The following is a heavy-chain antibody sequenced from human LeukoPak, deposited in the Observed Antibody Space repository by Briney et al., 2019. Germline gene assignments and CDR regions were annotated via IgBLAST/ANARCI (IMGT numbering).Heavy chain of an antibody. D-gene: IGHD3-22*01. CDR1: GDSVSSNSAA. V-gene: IGHV6-1*01. Sequence: SQTLSLTCAISGDSVSSNSAAWNWIRQSPSRGLEWLGRTYCRSKWYNDYAVSVKSRITINPDTSKNQFSLQLNSVTPEDTAVYYCARGDITYYYDSSGYYYDYWGQGTLVTVSS. CDR2: TYCRSKWYN. CDR3: ARGDITYYYDSSGYYYDY. J-gene: IGHJ4*02.